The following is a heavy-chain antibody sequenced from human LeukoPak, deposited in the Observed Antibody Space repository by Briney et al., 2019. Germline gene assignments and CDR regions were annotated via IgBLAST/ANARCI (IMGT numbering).Heavy chain of an antibody. D-gene: IGHD3/OR15-3a*01. V-gene: IGHV3-43D*03. J-gene: IGHJ4*02. CDR2: ISWDGGST. CDR1: GFTFDDYA. Sequence: PGGSLRLSCAASGFTFDDYAMRWVRQAPGKGLEWVSLISWDGGSTYYADSVKGRFTISRDNSKNSLYLQMNSLRAEDTALYYCAKGTVDYPHYWGQGTRVSVSS. CDR3: AKGTVDYPHY.